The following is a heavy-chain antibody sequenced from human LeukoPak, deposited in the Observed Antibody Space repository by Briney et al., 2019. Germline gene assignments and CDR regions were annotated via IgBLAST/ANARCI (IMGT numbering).Heavy chain of an antibody. V-gene: IGHV4-4*02. Sequence: NPSGTLSLTCAVSGGSISSSNWWSWVRQPPGKGLEWIGEIYHSGSTNYNPSLKSRVTISVDKSKNQFSLKLSSVTAADTAVYYCARVRYYDSSGYYGDWGQGTLVTVSS. CDR1: GGSISSSNW. CDR2: IYHSGST. CDR3: ARVRYYDSSGYYGD. J-gene: IGHJ4*02. D-gene: IGHD3-22*01.